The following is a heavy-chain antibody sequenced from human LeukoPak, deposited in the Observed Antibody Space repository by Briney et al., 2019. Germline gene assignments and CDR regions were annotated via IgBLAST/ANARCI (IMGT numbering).Heavy chain of an antibody. CDR2: ISGSDGST. J-gene: IGHJ6*02. D-gene: IGHD2-15*01. V-gene: IGHV3-23*01. CDR1: GFTFNTYA. CDR3: ASSAQGINDDYYYGMDV. Sequence: GGSLRLSCAASGFTFNTYAMNWVRQAPGKGLEWVSAISGSDGSTYYADSVRGRFTISRDNSKNTLYLQMNSLRAEDTAVYYCASSAQGINDDYYYGMDVWGQGTTVTVSS.